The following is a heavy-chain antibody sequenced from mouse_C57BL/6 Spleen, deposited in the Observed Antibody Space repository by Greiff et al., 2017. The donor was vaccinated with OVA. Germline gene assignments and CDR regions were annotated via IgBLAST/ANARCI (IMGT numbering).Heavy chain of an antibody. Sequence: QVQLQQPGAELVKPGASVKLSCKASGYTFTSYWMHWVKQRPGQGLEWIGMIHPNSGSTNYNEKFKSKATLTVDKSSSTAYMQLSSLTSEDSAVYYCARSKNYGSSPYYFDYWGQGTTLTVSS. D-gene: IGHD1-1*01. V-gene: IGHV1-64*01. CDR3: ARSKNYGSSPYYFDY. J-gene: IGHJ2*01. CDR2: IHPNSGST. CDR1: GYTFTSYW.